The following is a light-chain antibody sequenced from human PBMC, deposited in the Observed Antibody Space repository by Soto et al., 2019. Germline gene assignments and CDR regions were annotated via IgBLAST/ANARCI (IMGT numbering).Light chain of an antibody. CDR2: EVS. Sequence: QSALTQPASVSGSPGQSITISCTGTSSDVGAYNYVSWYRQHPGKAPKLMIYEVSNRPSGVSNRFSGSKSGNTASLTISGLQAEDEADYYCSSYTSGSTWVFGGGTKVTVL. CDR1: SSDVGAYNY. V-gene: IGLV2-14*01. CDR3: SSYTSGSTWV. J-gene: IGLJ3*02.